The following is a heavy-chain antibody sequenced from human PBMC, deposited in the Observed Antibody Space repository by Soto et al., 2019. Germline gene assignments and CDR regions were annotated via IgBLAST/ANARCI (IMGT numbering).Heavy chain of an antibody. CDR3: GKDDLYSSSWYDDY. CDR1: GFTFSSYA. D-gene: IGHD6-13*01. Sequence: EVQLLESGGGLVQPGGSLRLSCAASGFTFSSYAMSWVRQAPGKGLEWVSAISGSGGSTYYADSVKGRFTSSRDNYKNTLYLQMNSLRAEDTAVYYCGKDDLYSSSWYDDYWGQGTLVTVSS. V-gene: IGHV3-23*01. CDR2: ISGSGGST. J-gene: IGHJ4*02.